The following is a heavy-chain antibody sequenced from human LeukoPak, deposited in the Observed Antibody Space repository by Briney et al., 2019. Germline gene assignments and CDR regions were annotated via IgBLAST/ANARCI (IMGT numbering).Heavy chain of an antibody. CDR1: GFTFSSYA. V-gene: IGHV3-23*01. J-gene: IGHJ4*02. CDR2: ISGSGGST. CDR3: AKPSPWVRGVKYFDY. Sequence: GGSLRLSCAASGFTFSSYAMSWVRQASGKGLEWVSAISGSGGSTYYADSVKGRFTISRDNSKNTLYLQMNSLRAEDTAVYYCAKPSPWVRGVKYFDYWGQGTLVTVSS. D-gene: IGHD3-10*01.